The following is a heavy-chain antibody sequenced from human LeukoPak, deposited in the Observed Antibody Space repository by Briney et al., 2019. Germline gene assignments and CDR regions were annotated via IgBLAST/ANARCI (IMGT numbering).Heavy chain of an antibody. CDR2: INHIGST. D-gene: IGHD4-17*01. CDR1: GGSFSGYY. J-gene: IGHJ4*02. CDR3: ARPGYYGKFDY. Sequence: SETLSLTCAVYGGSFSGYYWSWIRQPPGEGLEWIGAINHIGSTNYNPSLKSRVTISVDTSKNQFSLKLSSVTAADTAVYYCARPGYYGKFDYWGQGTLATVSS. V-gene: IGHV4-34*01.